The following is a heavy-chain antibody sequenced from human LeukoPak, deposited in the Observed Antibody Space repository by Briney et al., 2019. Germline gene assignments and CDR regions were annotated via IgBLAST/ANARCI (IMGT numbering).Heavy chain of an antibody. CDR2: IVVGSGNT. CDR1: GFTFTSSA. Sequence: GASVKVSCKASGFTFTSSAMQWVRQARGQRLEWIGWIVVGSGNTNYAQKFQERVTITRDMSTSTAYMELSSLRSEDTAVYYCAADPLYYYDSSDPHPLVWGQGTLVTVCS. V-gene: IGHV1-58*02. CDR3: AADPLYYYDSSDPHPLV. J-gene: IGHJ4*02. D-gene: IGHD3-22*01.